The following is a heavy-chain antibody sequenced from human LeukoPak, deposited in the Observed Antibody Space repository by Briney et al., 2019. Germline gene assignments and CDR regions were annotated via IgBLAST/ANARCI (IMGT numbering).Heavy chain of an antibody. D-gene: IGHD2/OR15-2a*01. J-gene: IGHJ6*02. V-gene: IGHV4-30-2*01. CDR3: ARANSAVFYYYGMDV. CDR1: GASFSGYS. Sequence: PSETLSLTCVVYGASFSGYSWRWIRQPAGKGLEWIGYIYHSGSTYYNPSLKSRVTISVDRSKNQFSLKLSSVTAADTAVYYCARANSAVFYYYGMDVWGQGTTVTVSS. CDR2: IYHSGST.